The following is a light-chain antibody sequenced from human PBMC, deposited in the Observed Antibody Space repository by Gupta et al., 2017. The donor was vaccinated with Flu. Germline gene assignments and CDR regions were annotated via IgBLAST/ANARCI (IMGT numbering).Light chain of an antibody. CDR3: SSSKNTHTGVV. V-gene: IGLV2-14*01. J-gene: IGLJ2*01. Sequence: QSALTQPASVSGSPGQSIAISCTGTSSDIGGYDYVSWSQQHPGKAPKLILCEVSRRPAGSSDRFSGSRSGKTGSLTIYGLLAEDEALYYCSSSKNTHTGVVFGGGTKLTVL. CDR1: SSDIGGYDY. CDR2: EVS.